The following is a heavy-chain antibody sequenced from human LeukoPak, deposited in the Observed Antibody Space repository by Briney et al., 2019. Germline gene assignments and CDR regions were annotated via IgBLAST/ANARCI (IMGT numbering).Heavy chain of an antibody. J-gene: IGHJ4*02. CDR3: VKGMDYGHYRPLDY. Sequence: PGGSRRLSCSASGFTFSSYAMHWVRQAPGKGLEYVSAISSNGGSTYYADSVRGRFTISRDNSKNTLYLQMSSLRAEDTAVYYCVKGMDYGHYRPLDYWGQGTLVTVSS. V-gene: IGHV3-64D*09. D-gene: IGHD4-17*01. CDR2: ISSNGGST. CDR1: GFTFSSYA.